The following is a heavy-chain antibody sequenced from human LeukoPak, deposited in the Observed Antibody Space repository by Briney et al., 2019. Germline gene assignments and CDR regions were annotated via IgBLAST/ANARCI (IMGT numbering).Heavy chain of an antibody. CDR1: GFTFSSYA. Sequence: GGSLRLSCAASGFTFSSYAMSWVRQAPGKGLEWVSAISGSGGSTYYADSVKGRFTISRDNAKNSLYLQMNSLRAEDTAVYYCASYWYQLLSRYYYYMDVWGKGTTVTVSS. CDR3: ASYWYQLLSRYYYYMDV. V-gene: IGHV3-23*01. D-gene: IGHD2-2*01. CDR2: ISGSGGST. J-gene: IGHJ6*03.